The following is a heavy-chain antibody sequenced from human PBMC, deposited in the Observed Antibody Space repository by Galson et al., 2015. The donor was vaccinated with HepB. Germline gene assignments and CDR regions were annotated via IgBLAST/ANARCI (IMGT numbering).Heavy chain of an antibody. J-gene: IGHJ6*03. CDR3: ARDQYYYYMDV. CDR2: IIPTLGIA. Sequence: SVKVSCKASGGTFSSYAISWVRQAPGQGLEWMGRIIPTLGIANYAQKFQGRVTITADKSTSTAYMELSSLRSEDTAVYYCARDQYYYYMDVWGKGTTVTVSS. V-gene: IGHV1-69*04. CDR1: GGTFSSYA.